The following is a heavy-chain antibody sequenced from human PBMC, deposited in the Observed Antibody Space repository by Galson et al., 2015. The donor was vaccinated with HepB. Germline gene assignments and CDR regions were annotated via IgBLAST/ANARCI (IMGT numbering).Heavy chain of an antibody. J-gene: IGHJ4*02. V-gene: IGHV3-74*01. D-gene: IGHD6-19*01. CDR1: GFTFSSYW. CDR2: INSDGSST. CDR3: ACSSGWSHFDY. Sequence: SLRLSCAASGFTFSSYWMHWVRQAPGKGLVWVSRINSDGSSTSYADSVKGRFTISRDNAKNTLYLQMNSLRAEDTAVYYCACSSGWSHFDYWGQGTLVTVSS.